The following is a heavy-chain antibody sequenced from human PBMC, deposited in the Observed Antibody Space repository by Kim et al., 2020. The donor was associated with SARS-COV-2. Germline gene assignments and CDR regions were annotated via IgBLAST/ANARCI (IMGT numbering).Heavy chain of an antibody. J-gene: IGHJ6*02. CDR3: AKLESYYYYGMDV. V-gene: IGHV6-1*01. D-gene: IGHD6-13*01. Sequence: YAVSVKSRITIKPATSKNQFSLQLNSVTPEDTAVYYCAKLESYYYYGMDVWGQGTTVTVSS.